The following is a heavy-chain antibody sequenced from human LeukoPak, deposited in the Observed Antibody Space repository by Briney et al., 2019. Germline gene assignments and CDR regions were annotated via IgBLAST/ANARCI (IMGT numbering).Heavy chain of an antibody. J-gene: IGHJ4*02. V-gene: IGHV3-30*18. CDR2: ISYDGSNK. D-gene: IGHD5-24*01. CDR1: GFTFSSYG. Sequence: TGGSLRLSCAASGFTFSSYGMHWVRQAPGKGLEWVAVISYDGSNKYYADSVKGRFTISRDNSKNTLYLRMNSLRTEDTAVYYCAKGSPELWLLIDYWGQGTLVTVSS. CDR3: AKGSPELWLLIDY.